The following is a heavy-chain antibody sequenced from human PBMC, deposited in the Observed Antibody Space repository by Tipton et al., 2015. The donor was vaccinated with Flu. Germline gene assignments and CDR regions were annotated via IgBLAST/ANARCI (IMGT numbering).Heavy chain of an antibody. Sequence: GLVKPSETLSLTCTVSGGSISGFFWGWIRQSPGNELEWIGYVYYTGSTNYNPSLKSRVTISLDTSKNQFSLKLSSVIAADTAVYYCVRAVAGTGPDYWGQGTLVTVSS. CDR3: VRAVAGTGPDY. J-gene: IGHJ4*02. V-gene: IGHV4-59*01. CDR2: VYYTGST. CDR1: GGSISGFF. D-gene: IGHD6-19*01.